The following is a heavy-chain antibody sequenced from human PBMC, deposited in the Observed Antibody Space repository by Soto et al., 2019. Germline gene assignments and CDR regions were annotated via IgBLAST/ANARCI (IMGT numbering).Heavy chain of an antibody. V-gene: IGHV3-23*01. CDR1: GFTFSSYA. D-gene: IGHD3-10*01. J-gene: IGHJ3*02. CDR3: AKGAGANHDAFDI. CDR2: ISGSGDST. Sequence: EVQLLESGGGLVQPGGSLRLSCAASGFTFSSYAMNWVRQAPGKGLEWVSTISGSGDSTYYADSVKGRFTIPRDNSKNTLEQQRNSLRAEDTAIYYCAKGAGANHDAFDIWGQGTMVTVSS.